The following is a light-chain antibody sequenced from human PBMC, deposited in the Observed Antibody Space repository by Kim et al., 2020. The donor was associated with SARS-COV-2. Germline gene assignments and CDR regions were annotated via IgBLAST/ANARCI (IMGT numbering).Light chain of an antibody. CDR3: NSRDNSGDHVV. Sequence: LRQTVTITCHGDSLRTYSASWYHQKPVQAPILVIYGKNNRPSGLPDRFSGSSSGNTASLTFTGAQAVDEADYYCNSRDNSGDHVVLGGGTQLTFL. CDR2: GKN. CDR1: SLRTYS. J-gene: IGLJ2*01. V-gene: IGLV3-19*01.